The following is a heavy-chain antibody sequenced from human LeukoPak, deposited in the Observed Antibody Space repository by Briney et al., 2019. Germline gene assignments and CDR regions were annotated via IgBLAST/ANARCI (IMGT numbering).Heavy chain of an antibody. CDR1: GHRFTSHW. CDR3: ARRGSSGYYFIFDY. V-gene: IGHV5-51*01. Sequence: GESLKISCKGSGHRFTSHWIGWVRPMPGKDLEWMAIIYPGDSDTRYSPSFQGQVTISADKSINTAYLQWSSLKASDTGIYYCARRGSSGYYFIFDYWGQGTLVTVSS. D-gene: IGHD3-22*01. J-gene: IGHJ4*02. CDR2: IYPGDSDT.